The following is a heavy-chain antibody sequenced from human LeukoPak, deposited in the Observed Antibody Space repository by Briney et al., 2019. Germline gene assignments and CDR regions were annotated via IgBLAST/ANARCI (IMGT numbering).Heavy chain of an antibody. CDR2: IKQDGSEK. J-gene: IGHJ4*02. CDR1: GFTFSSYW. D-gene: IGHD2-15*01. Sequence: GGSLRLSCAASGFTFSSYWMSWVRQAPGKGLEWVANIKQDGSEKYYVDSVKGRFTISRDNAKNSLYLQMNSLRAEDTAVYYCTTAICSGGSCYLYYFDYWGQGTLVTVSS. V-gene: IGHV3-7*01. CDR3: TTAICSGGSCYLYYFDY.